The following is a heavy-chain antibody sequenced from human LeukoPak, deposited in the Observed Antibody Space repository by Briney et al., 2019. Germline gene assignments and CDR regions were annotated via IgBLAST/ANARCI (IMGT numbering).Heavy chain of an antibody. CDR1: GVSISSGSYY. J-gene: IGHJ1*01. CDR2: IYYSGST. V-gene: IGHV4-39*02. CDR3: ARDLYYYDSSGYYSGIQH. Sequence: SETLSLTCTVSGVSISSGSYYWGWIRQPPGKGLEWIGSIYYSGSTYYNPSLKSRVTISVDTSKNQFSLKLSSVTAADTAVYYCARDLYYYDSSGYYSGIQHWGQGTLVTVSS. D-gene: IGHD3-22*01.